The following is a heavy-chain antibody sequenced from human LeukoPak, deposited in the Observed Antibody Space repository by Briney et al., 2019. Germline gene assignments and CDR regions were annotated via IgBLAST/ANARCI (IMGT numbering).Heavy chain of an antibody. CDR3: ARHPRIVVVPAAPVGMDV. D-gene: IGHD2-2*01. J-gene: IGHJ6*04. CDR1: GYSFTSYW. V-gene: IGHV5-10-1*01. Sequence: GESLKISCKGSGYSFTSYWISWVRQMPGKGLEWMGRIDPSDSYTNYSPSFQGHVTISADKSISTAYLQWSSLKASDTAMYYCARHPRIVVVPAAPVGMDVWGKGTTVPVSS. CDR2: IDPSDSYT.